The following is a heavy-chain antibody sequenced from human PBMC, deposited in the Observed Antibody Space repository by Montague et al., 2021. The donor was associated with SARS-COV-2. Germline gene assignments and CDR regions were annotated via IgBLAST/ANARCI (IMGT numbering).Heavy chain of an antibody. CDR2: FTGGNT. V-gene: IGHV3-23*01. J-gene: IGHJ4*02. CDR3: AKAEESGNYLSVGLDS. CDR1: GFTFSIYA. Sequence: SLRLSFSASGFTFSIYAMSWVRQAPGKGPQWVSTFTGGNTFYADSVKGRFTISRDNYKNTLYLQMNSLGAEDAAIYYCAKAEESGNYLSVGLDSWGPGTLVTVSS. D-gene: IGHD2/OR15-2a*01.